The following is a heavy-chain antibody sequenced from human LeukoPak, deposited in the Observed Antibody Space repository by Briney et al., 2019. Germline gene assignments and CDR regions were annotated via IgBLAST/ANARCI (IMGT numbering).Heavy chain of an antibody. CDR1: GGPVSSASHY. CDR2: LYYTGST. D-gene: IGHD5-18*01. V-gene: IGHV4-39*07. Sequence: SETLSLTCTVSGGPVSSASHYWGWIRQPPGKGLEWIGSLYYTGSTYYNPSLKSRVTISVDTSKNQFSLKLSSVTAADTAVYYCARERGYSYGYYAFDIWGQGTMVTVSS. CDR3: ARERGYSYGYYAFDI. J-gene: IGHJ3*02.